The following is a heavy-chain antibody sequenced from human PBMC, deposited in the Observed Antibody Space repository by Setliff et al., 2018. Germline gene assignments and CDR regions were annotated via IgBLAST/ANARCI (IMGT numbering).Heavy chain of an antibody. CDR1: GYSISSGYY. J-gene: IGHJ6*02. Sequence: SETLSLTCTVSGYSISSGYYWGWIRQPPGKGLEWIGSIYHSGSTYYNPSLKSRVTISVDTSKNQFSLKLSSVTAADTAVYYCARDAYDSSGYYHYYYYGMDVWGQGTTVTVSS. CDR3: ARDAYDSSGYYHYYYYGMDV. CDR2: IYHSGST. D-gene: IGHD3-22*01. V-gene: IGHV4-38-2*02.